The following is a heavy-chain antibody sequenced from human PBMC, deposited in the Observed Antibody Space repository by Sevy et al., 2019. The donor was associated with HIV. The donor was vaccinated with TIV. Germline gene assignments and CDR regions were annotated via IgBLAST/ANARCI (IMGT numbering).Heavy chain of an antibody. V-gene: IGHV1-2*06. J-gene: IGHJ4*02. Sequence: ASVKVSCKASGYTFTSYYIHWVRQAPGQGLEWMGRINPISGGTNYAQKFQGRVTMTRDTSISTAYMELSRLRSDDTAVYYCARQMGYYDSSGYYPWFDYWGQGALVTVSS. D-gene: IGHD3-22*01. CDR2: INPISGGT. CDR3: ARQMGYYDSSGYYPWFDY. CDR1: GYTFTSYY.